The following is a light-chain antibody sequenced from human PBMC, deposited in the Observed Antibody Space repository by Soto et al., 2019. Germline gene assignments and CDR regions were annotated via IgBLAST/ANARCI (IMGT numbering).Light chain of an antibody. CDR3: QPSYSTLWT. J-gene: IGKJ1*01. CDR1: QSISSY. CDR2: AAS. Sequence: DIQMTQSPSSLSASVGDRVTITCRASQSISSYLNWYQQKPGKAPKLLIYAASSLQSGVPSKFRGSGTGTDFPLTIRSLQPEDFATYYCQPSYSTLWTFGPGTKVDI. V-gene: IGKV1-39*01.